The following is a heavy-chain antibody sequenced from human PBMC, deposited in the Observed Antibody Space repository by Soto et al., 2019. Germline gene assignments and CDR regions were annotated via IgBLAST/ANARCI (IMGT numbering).Heavy chain of an antibody. J-gene: IGHJ5*02. Sequence: QLQLQESDSGLVKPSQTLSLTCTVSDDSISSGGHSWSWIRQPPGKGLEWIGYIYHTGSTNYNPSLNSRDTISVATPESHLSLRLTSVTAADTAVYYCARVPSHYGVKWFDPWGQGTLVTVSS. CDR1: DDSISSGGHS. D-gene: IGHD4-17*01. CDR2: IYHTGST. V-gene: IGHV4-30-2*01. CDR3: ARVPSHYGVKWFDP.